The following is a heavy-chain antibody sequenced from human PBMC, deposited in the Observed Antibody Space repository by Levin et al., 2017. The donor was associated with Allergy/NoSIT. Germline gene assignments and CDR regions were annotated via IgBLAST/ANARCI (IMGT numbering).Heavy chain of an antibody. CDR3: ARARFGADHFDY. Sequence: SETLSLTCTVSGGSISSYYWSWIRQPPGKGLEWIGYIYYSGSTNYNPSLKSRVTISVDTSKNQFSLKLSSVTAADTAVYYCARARFGADHFDYWGQGTLVTVSS. CDR2: IYYSGST. CDR1: GGSISSYY. D-gene: IGHD3-10*01. J-gene: IGHJ4*02. V-gene: IGHV4-59*01.